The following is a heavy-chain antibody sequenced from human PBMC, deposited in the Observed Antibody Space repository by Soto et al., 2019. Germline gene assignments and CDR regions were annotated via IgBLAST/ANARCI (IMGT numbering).Heavy chain of an antibody. CDR2: MNQDGSES. CDR1: GFSLSSYW. Sequence: EVQLVESGGGLVQPGGSLRLSCAASGFSLSSYWMSWVRQAPGKGLEWVANMNQDGSESDYVGSVKGRFTFTRDNAKNSLYPQMNSLRAEDTDVYSCASLSTSAGRRYLACWGQGTLVTVSS. V-gene: IGHV3-7*01. J-gene: IGHJ4*02. CDR3: ASLSTSAGRRYLAC.